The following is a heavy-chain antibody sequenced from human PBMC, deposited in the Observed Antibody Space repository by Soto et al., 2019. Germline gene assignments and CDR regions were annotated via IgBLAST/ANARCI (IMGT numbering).Heavy chain of an antibody. Sequence: GGSLRLSCATSGFTFSSYGMHWVRQAPGKGLEWVTVIASDGRDKKYADSVKGRFTISRDNSKSTLYLQMNSLRAEDTAVYYCAKERQIGPVGYYLNYWGQGA. CDR1: GFTFSSYG. J-gene: IGHJ4*02. CDR2: IASDGRDK. D-gene: IGHD3-3*01. V-gene: IGHV3-30*18. CDR3: AKERQIGPVGYYLNY.